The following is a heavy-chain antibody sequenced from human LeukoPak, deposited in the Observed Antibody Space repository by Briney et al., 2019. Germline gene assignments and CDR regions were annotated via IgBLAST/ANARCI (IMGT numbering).Heavy chain of an antibody. V-gene: IGHV3-53*01. CDR2: IYSGGST. D-gene: IGHD2/OR15-2a*01. CDR1: GSTVSSNY. Sequence: GGSLRLSCAASGSTVSSNYMSWVRQAPGKGLEWVSVIYSGGSTYYADSVKGRFAISRDNSKNTLYLQMNSLRAEDTAVYYCASPPLSVRDFDYWGQGTLVTVSS. J-gene: IGHJ4*02. CDR3: ASPPLSVRDFDY.